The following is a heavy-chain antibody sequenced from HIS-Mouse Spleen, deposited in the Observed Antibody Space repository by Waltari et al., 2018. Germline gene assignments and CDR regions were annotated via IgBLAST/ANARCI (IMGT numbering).Heavy chain of an antibody. J-gene: IGHJ4*02. CDR1: GDTFTSYD. Sequence: QVQLVQSGAEVKKPGAAVKVSCKASGDTFTSYDNNWGRQATGQGLEWMGWMNPNSGNTGYAQKFQGRVTMTRNTSISTAYMELSSLRSEDTAVYYCARGHDYSNYFDYWGQGTLVTVSS. CDR3: ARGHDYSNYFDY. V-gene: IGHV1-8*01. D-gene: IGHD4-4*01. CDR2: MNPNSGNT.